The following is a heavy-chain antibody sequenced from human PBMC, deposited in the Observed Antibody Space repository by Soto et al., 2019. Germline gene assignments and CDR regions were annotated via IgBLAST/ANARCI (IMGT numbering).Heavy chain of an antibody. J-gene: IGHJ3*02. CDR1: GFTFDDYA. V-gene: IGHV3-9*01. CDR2: ISWNSGSI. D-gene: IGHD3-10*01. CDR3: AKDGEWFGENAFDI. Sequence: GGSLRLSCAASGFTFDDYAMHWVRQAPGKGLEWVSGISWNSGSIGYADSVKGRFTISRDNAKNSLYLQMNSLRAEDTALYYCAKDGEWFGENAFDIWGQGTMVTVSS.